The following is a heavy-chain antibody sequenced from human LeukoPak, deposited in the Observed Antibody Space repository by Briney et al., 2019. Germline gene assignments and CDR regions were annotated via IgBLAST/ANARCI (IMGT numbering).Heavy chain of an antibody. CDR3: ARELATISGVVTAPIYYYYGMDV. J-gene: IGHJ6*02. Sequence: ASVKVSCKASGYTFTSYDINWVRQATGQGLEWMGWMNPNGGNTGYAQKFQGRATMTRNTSISTAYMELSSLRSEDTAVYYCARELATISGVVTAPIYYYYGMDVWGQGTTVTVSS. V-gene: IGHV1-8*01. CDR1: GYTFTSYD. D-gene: IGHD3-3*01. CDR2: MNPNGGNT.